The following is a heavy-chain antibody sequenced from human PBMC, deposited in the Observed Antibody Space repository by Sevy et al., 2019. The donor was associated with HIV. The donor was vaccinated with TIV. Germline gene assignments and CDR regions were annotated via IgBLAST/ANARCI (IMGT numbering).Heavy chain of an antibody. CDR2: IYGTAGVT. Sequence: GGSLRLSCAASGLTFSSYAMNWVRQAPGKGLDWVSTIYGTAGVTYYADSVNGRFTISRDNSKNTLFLQMNSLRAEDTAVSYCAGGRFDSSGSFDALDVWGQGTMVTVSS. V-gene: IGHV3-23*01. D-gene: IGHD3-22*01. CDR1: GLTFSSYA. CDR3: AGGRFDSSGSFDALDV. J-gene: IGHJ3*01.